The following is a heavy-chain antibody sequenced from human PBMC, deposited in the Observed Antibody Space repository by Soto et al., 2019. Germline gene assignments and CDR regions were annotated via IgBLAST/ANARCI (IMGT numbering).Heavy chain of an antibody. V-gene: IGHV1-69*01. CDR2: IIPIFGTA. Sequence: QVQLVQSGAEVKKPGSSVKVSCKASGGTFSSYDISWVRQAPGQGLEWMGGIIPIFGTANYAQKFQVRVTITADESTSTAYMELSSLRSEDTAVYYCARLIPPNYYDSSCYRPHWGQGTLVTVSS. D-gene: IGHD3-22*01. J-gene: IGHJ4*02. CDR3: ARLIPPNYYDSSCYRPH. CDR1: GGTFSSYD.